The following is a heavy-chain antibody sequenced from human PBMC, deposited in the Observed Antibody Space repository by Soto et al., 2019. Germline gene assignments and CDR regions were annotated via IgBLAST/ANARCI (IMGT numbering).Heavy chain of an antibody. CDR2: ISGSGTYT. D-gene: IGHD3-3*01. CDR3: AKDREWAQLRVWYFDL. CDR1: GFTFSNYA. J-gene: IGHJ2*01. V-gene: IGHV3-23*01. Sequence: GGSLRLSCAPSGFTFSNYAMSWVRQAPGKGLEWVSAISGSGTYTYHADSVKGRFTISRDKSKKTLYLQMNSLRVEDTAVYYCAKDREWAQLRVWYFDLWGRGTLVTVSS.